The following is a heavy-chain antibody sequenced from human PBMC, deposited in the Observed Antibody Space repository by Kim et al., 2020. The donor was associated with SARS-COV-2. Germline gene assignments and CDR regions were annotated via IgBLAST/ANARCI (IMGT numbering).Heavy chain of an antibody. CDR3: ARLHYYDSSGYQRGYYYGMDV. CDR2: IYYSGST. J-gene: IGHJ6*02. Sequence: SETLSLTCTVSGGSISSYYWSWIRQPPGKGLEWIGYIYYSGSTNYNPSLKSRVTISVDTSKNQFSLKLSSVTAADTAVYYCARLHYYDSSGYQRGYYYGMDVWGQGTTVTVSS. V-gene: IGHV4-59*01. CDR1: GGSISSYY. D-gene: IGHD3-22*01.